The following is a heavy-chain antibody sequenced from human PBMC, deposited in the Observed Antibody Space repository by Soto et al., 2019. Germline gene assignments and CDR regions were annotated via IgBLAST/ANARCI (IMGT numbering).Heavy chain of an antibody. J-gene: IGHJ4*02. V-gene: IGHV3-21*01. CDR2: ISSGSSGT. Sequence: GGCLGLSWEASGVTCSRVSMNWVRQVPGKGMEWVASISSGSSGTWYADSVKRRFTISRDNAQNSLFLQMNTLRPEDTAMYYCARVAYWGPGTQVNVSS. CDR3: ARVAY. CDR1: GVTCSRVS.